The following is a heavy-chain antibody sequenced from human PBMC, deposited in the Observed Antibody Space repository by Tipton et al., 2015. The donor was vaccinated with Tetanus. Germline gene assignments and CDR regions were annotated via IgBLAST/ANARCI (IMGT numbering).Heavy chain of an antibody. D-gene: IGHD3-10*01. CDR3: ARDYDGSEPYDY. CDR1: GGTFTSYA. J-gene: IGHJ4*01. V-gene: IGHV1-69*06. CDR2: ILPIFGTT. Sequence: QSGPEVKKPGSSVKVSCKASGGTFTSYAFSWVRQAPGQGLEWMGTILPIFGTTNYAQKFQGRVTFTADKSTRTVYMELSSLRSGDTAIYYCARDYDGSEPYDYWGQGTLVTVSS.